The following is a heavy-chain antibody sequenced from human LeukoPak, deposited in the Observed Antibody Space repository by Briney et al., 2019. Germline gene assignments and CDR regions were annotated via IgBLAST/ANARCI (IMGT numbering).Heavy chain of an antibody. V-gene: IGHV4-34*01. D-gene: IGHD3-10*01. CDR3: ARGVHYYGSGSYSENWFDP. CDR1: GGSFSGYY. J-gene: IGHJ5*02. CDR2: INHSGST. Sequence: PSETLSLTCAVYGGSFSGYYWSWIRQPPGKGLEWIGEINHSGSTNYNPSLKSRVTISVDTSKNQFSLKLSSVTAADTAVYYCARGVHYYGSGSYSENWFDPWGQGTLVTVSS.